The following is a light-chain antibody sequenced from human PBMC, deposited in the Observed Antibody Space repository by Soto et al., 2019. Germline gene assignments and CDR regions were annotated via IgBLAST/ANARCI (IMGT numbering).Light chain of an antibody. CDR3: QEYDGSPIT. CDR2: DAS. CDR1: QSIRSAR. V-gene: IGKV3-20*01. J-gene: IGKJ5*01. Sequence: EIVLTQSPDTLSLSPGERATLSCRASQSIRSARLAWYQQKPGQAPRLVIFDASSRASSIPERFSGSGSGTDFTLTITRLEPEDFAVYYCQEYDGSPITFGLGTRLEIK.